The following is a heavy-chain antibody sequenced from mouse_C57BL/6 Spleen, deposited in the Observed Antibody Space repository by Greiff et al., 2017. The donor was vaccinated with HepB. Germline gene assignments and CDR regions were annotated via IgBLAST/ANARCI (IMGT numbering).Heavy chain of an antibody. Sequence: QVQLKESGAELVRPGTSVKVSCKASGYAFTNYLIEWVKQRPGQGLEWIGVINPGSGGTNYNEKFKGKATLTADKSSSTAYMQLSSLTSEDSAVYVCARSGLYDYVAMDYWGQGTSVTVSS. CDR3: ARSGLYDYVAMDY. D-gene: IGHD1-1*01. J-gene: IGHJ4*01. V-gene: IGHV1-54*01. CDR2: INPGSGGT. CDR1: GYAFTNYL.